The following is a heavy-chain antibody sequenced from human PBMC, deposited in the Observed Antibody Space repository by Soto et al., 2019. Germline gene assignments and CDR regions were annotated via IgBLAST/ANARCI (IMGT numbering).Heavy chain of an antibody. CDR2: FYTTGRA. Sequence: SETLSLTCSVSGGSISSSYWNWIRQPAGKGLEWIGRFYTTGRASYNPSLKGRLTLSGDTSKNQFSLRLGSVTAADTAVYYCAREPIVEGPKTGYAFDPWGQGIMVTVSS. CDR1: GGSISSSY. V-gene: IGHV4-4*07. J-gene: IGHJ5*02. CDR3: AREPIVEGPKTGYAFDP. D-gene: IGHD3-22*01.